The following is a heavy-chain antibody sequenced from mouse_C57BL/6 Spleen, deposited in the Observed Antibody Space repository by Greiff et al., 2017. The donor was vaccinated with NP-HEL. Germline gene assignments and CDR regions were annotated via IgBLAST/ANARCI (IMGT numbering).Heavy chain of an antibody. D-gene: IGHD1-1*01. CDR2: IDPSDSYT. CDR3: ARGGYGSRFDY. Sequence: QVQLQQPGAELVKPGASVKLSCKASGYTFTSYWMQWVKQRPGQGLEWIGEIDPSDSYTNYNQKFKGKATLTVDTSSSTAYMQLSSLTSEDSAVYYCARGGYGSRFDYWGQGTTLTVSS. V-gene: IGHV1-50*01. CDR1: GYTFTSYW. J-gene: IGHJ2*01.